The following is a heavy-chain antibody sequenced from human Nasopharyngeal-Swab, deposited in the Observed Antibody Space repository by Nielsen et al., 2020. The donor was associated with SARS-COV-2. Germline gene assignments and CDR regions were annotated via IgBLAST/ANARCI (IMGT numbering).Heavy chain of an antibody. Sequence: GESLKISCAASGFTFSSYGMHWVRQAPGKGLEWVAVIWYDGSNKYYADSVKGRFTISRDNSKNTLYLQMNSLRAEDTAVYYCARDRGSYSQGKIDYWGQGTLVTVSS. V-gene: IGHV3-33*01. J-gene: IGHJ4*02. D-gene: IGHD5-18*01. CDR3: ARDRGSYSQGKIDY. CDR1: GFTFSSYG. CDR2: IWYDGSNK.